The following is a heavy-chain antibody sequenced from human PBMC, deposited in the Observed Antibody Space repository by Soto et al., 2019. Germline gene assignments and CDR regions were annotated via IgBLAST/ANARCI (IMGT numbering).Heavy chain of an antibody. CDR1: GGTFSTYA. J-gene: IGHJ4*02. CDR3: ARPKGSYSSGYYYFDY. D-gene: IGHD6-19*01. Sequence: AASVKVSCKTSGGTFSTYAIYWVRQAPGQGLEWMGAIIPLFGTADYAQKFQGRVTITADESTSTAYMELSSLRSEDTAVYYCARPKGSYSSGYYYFDYWGQRTLVIVSS. V-gene: IGHV1-69*13. CDR2: IIPLFGTA.